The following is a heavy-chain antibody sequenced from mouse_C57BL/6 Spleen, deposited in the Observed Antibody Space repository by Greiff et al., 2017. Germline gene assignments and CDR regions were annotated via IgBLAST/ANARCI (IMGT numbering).Heavy chain of an antibody. CDR2: IYPGDGDT. CDR1: GYAFSSYW. CDR3: AREGVITTVGYAMDY. V-gene: IGHV1-80*01. D-gene: IGHD1-1*01. J-gene: IGHJ4*01. Sequence: QVQLQQSGAELVKPGASVKISCKASGYAFSSYWMNWVKQRPGKGLEWIGQIYPGDGDTNYNGKFKGKATLTADKSSSTAYMQLSSLTSEDSAVYFCAREGVITTVGYAMDYWGQGTSVTVSS.